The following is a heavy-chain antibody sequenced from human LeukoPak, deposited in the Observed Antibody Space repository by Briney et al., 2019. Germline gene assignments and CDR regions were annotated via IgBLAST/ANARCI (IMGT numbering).Heavy chain of an antibody. Sequence: WGSLRLSCEASGFYFSAYLMTWVRQAPGKGLEWVAQISQDGTESYSVDSVRGRFTISRDNAKNSVYLQMNSLRPEDTAVYYCARDSTGTVFDLWGQGTLVTVSS. D-gene: IGHD1-1*01. CDR3: ARDSTGTVFDL. V-gene: IGHV3-7*04. CDR2: ISQDGTES. CDR1: GFYFSAYL. J-gene: IGHJ4*02.